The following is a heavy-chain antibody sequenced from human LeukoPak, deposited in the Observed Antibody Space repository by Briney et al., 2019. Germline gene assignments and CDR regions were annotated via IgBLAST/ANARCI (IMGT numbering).Heavy chain of an antibody. V-gene: IGHV1-18*01. J-gene: IGHJ4*02. D-gene: IGHD5-12*01. CDR2: ISAYNCNT. CDR1: GYTYTSYG. Sequence: ASVKVSCKASGYTYTSYGNSWVRQAPGQGLEWMGWISAYNCNTNYAQKLQGRVTMTTDTSTSTAYMELRNLRSDDTAVYDGARASGFLDIVATPTNYWGQGTLVTVSS. CDR3: ARASGFLDIVATPTNY.